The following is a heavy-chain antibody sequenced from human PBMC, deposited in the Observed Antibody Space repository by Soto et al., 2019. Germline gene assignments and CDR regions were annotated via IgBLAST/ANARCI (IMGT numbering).Heavy chain of an antibody. D-gene: IGHD3-3*01. CDR1: GYSFTSYG. J-gene: IGHJ6*02. Sequence: GASVKASCKASGYSFTSYGISWVRQATGQRLEWMGWISAYNSNTNYAQKHQGRVKITTDTSTSTAYMELSSLRSEDTAVYYCAGLWAFGVVQSGLVSNMDVWGQGTTVTVSS. CDR3: AGLWAFGVVQSGLVSNMDV. CDR2: ISAYNSNT. V-gene: IGHV1-18*01.